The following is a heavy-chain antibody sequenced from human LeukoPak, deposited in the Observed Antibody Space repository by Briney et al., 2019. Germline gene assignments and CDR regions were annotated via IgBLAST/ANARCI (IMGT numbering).Heavy chain of an antibody. J-gene: IGHJ4*02. V-gene: IGHV4-59*02. Sequence: SETLSLTCTVSSGSVNSYYWSWIRQPPGKGLEWIGYIYHSGSTYYNPSLKSRVTISVDRSKSQFSLKLSSVTAADTAVYYCARGGGDGYNLFDYWGQGTLVTVSS. D-gene: IGHD5-24*01. CDR1: SGSVNSYY. CDR2: IYHSGST. CDR3: ARGGGDGYNLFDY.